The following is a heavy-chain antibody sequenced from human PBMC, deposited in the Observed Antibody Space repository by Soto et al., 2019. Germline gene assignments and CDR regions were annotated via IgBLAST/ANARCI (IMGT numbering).Heavy chain of an antibody. J-gene: IGHJ5*02. Sequence: SETLSLTCTVSGGSISSYYWSWIRQPPGKGLEWIGYIYYSGSTNYNPSLKSQVTIPVDTSKNQFSLKLSSVTAADTAVYYCARVVPVDTERRVNWFDPWGQGTLVTVSS. V-gene: IGHV4-59*01. D-gene: IGHD5-18*01. CDR3: ARVVPVDTERRVNWFDP. CDR2: IYYSGST. CDR1: GGSISSYY.